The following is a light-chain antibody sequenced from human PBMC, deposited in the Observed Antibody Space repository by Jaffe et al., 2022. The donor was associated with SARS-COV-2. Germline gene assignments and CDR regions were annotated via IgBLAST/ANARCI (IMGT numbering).Light chain of an antibody. CDR3: QHYGNSLWT. Sequence: EIVLTQSPGTLSLSPGERATLSCRASQSVDSSYLAWYQQKPGQAPRLLIYGASSRATGIPDRFSGSGSGTDFTLTITRLEPEDFAVYYCQHYGNSLWTFGQGTKVDIK. CDR2: GAS. J-gene: IGKJ1*01. V-gene: IGKV3-20*01. CDR1: QSVDSSY.